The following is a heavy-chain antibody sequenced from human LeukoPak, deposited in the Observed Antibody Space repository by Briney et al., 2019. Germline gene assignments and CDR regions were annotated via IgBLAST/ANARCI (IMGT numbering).Heavy chain of an antibody. CDR1: GASISSGEYY. Sequence: PSQTLSLTCTVSGASISSGEYYWSWIRQPAGKGLEWIGRIYTSGSTNYNPSLKSRVTISVDTSKNQFSLKLSSVTAADTAVYYCARGGSLDYWGQGTLVSVSS. CDR2: IYTSGST. D-gene: IGHD3-16*01. V-gene: IGHV4-61*02. J-gene: IGHJ4*02. CDR3: ARGGSLDY.